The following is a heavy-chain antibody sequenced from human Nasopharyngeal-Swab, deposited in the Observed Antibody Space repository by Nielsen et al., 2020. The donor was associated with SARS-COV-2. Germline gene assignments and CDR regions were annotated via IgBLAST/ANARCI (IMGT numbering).Heavy chain of an antibody. CDR1: GFTFSSYA. CDR2: ISYDGSNK. V-gene: IGHV3-30*04. Sequence: GESLKISCAASGFTFSSYAMHWVRQAPGKGPEWVAVISYDGSNKYYADSVKGRFTISRDNPKNTLYLQMNSLRAEDTAVYYCARLGGGGNYWGQGTLVTVSS. D-gene: IGHD1-26*01. CDR3: ARLGGGGNY. J-gene: IGHJ4*02.